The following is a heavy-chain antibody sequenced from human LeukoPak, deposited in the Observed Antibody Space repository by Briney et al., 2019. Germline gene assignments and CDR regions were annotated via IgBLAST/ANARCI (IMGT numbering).Heavy chain of an antibody. CDR2: IKQDGSEK. J-gene: IGHJ5*02. CDR1: GFTFSSYW. Sequence: PGGSLRLSCAASGFTFSSYWMSWVRQAPGKGLEWVANIKQDGSEKYYVDSVKGRFTISRDNAKNSLYLQMNSLRAEDTAVYYCAREVIDVVVPAATPEDNWFDPWGQGTLVTVSS. D-gene: IGHD2-2*01. V-gene: IGHV3-7*01. CDR3: AREVIDVVVPAATPEDNWFDP.